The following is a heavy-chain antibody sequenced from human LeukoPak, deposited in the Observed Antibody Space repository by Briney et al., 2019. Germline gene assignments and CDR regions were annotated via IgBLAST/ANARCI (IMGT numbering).Heavy chain of an antibody. V-gene: IGHV4-59*01. CDR2: ISHSGST. CDR3: AKSGWLRRACFQD. J-gene: IGHJ1*01. D-gene: IGHD6-19*01. Sequence: PSETLSLTCNVSGDSINTYFWNWIRQPPGKGLEWLGYISHSGSTNYNPSLKSRLTMSVDMSKNQFSLRLTSATAADTAVYFCAKSGWLRRACFQDWGQGILVTVSS. CDR1: GDSINTYF.